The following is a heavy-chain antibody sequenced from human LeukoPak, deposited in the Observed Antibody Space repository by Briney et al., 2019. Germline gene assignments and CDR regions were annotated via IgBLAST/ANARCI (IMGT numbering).Heavy chain of an antibody. CDR2: IYHSGST. CDR3: ARPDYSNYVSVDP. V-gene: IGHV4-38-2*02. CDR1: VYSISSGYY. Sequence: SETLSLTCTISVYSISSGYYWGWIRQPPGKGLEWIGSIYHSGSTYYNPSLKSRVTISVDTSKNQFSLKLSSVTAADTAVYYCARPDYSNYVSVDPWGQGTLVTVSS. J-gene: IGHJ5*02. D-gene: IGHD4-11*01.